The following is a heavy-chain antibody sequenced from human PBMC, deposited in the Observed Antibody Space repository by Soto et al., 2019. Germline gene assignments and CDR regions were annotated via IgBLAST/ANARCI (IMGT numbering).Heavy chain of an antibody. CDR1: GYTFTSYA. Sequence: ASVKVSCKASGYTFTSYAMHWVRQAPGQRLEWMGWINAGNGNTKYSQKFQGRVTITRDTSVSTAYMELSSLRSEDTAVYYCARDKSTSCYYYWGQGTLVTVSS. D-gene: IGHD2-2*01. CDR2: INAGNGNT. J-gene: IGHJ4*02. CDR3: ARDKSTSCYYY. V-gene: IGHV1-3*01.